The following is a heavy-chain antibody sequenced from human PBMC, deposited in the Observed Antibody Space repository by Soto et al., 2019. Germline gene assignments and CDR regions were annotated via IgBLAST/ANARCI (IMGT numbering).Heavy chain of an antibody. CDR3: ARDKDRLQLGGNYYYILDV. J-gene: IGHJ6*02. V-gene: IGHV1-69*12. D-gene: IGHD1-1*01. CDR1: GVTFSTSA. Sequence: QVQLVQSGAAVKKPGSSVKVSCKASGVTFSTSALRWVRQAPGPGLEWVGGIMPVFPTLDYAQNFQGRVTITADEYTTTAHLELTSRRADDTAVDYCARDKDRLQLGGNYYYILDVWGQGTAITVSS. CDR2: IMPVFPTL.